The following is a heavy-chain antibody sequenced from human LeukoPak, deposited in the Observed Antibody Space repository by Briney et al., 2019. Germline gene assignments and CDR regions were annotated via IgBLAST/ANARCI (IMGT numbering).Heavy chain of an antibody. CDR3: ARGWWGRGDY. Sequence: PSETLSLTCGVSGGSFDGFYWSWVRQPPGKGLEWIGAINHIGNTNYNPSLKSRVTMSVDTSKNQFSLKLSSVTAADTAVYYCARGWWGRGDYWGQGTLVTVSS. CDR2: INHIGNT. V-gene: IGHV4-34*01. D-gene: IGHD2-8*02. CDR1: GGSFDGFY. J-gene: IGHJ4*02.